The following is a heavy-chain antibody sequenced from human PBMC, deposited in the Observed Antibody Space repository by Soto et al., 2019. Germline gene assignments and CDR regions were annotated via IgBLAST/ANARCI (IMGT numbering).Heavy chain of an antibody. CDR3: TTDLRCLHLNNY. J-gene: IGHJ4*02. V-gene: IGHV3-15*01. Sequence: GSLRLSCVVSGFTFTDAWVSWVRQAPGKGLEWVGRIKSKADGAAKEYAAPAKGRFSISRDDSKSTLYLQMHSLNTEDTAVYYCTTDLRCLHLNNYWGQGTLVTVSS. CDR1: GFTFTDAW. D-gene: IGHD2-2*01. CDR2: IKSKADGAAK.